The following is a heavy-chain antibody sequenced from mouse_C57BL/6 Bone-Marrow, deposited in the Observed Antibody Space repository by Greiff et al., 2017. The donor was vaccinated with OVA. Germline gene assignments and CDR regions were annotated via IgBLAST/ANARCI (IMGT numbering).Heavy chain of an antibody. CDR3: ARNGWLLRDWYFDG. CDR1: GYTFTDHT. Sequence: QVQLKQSDAELVKPGASVKISCTASGYTFTDHTIHWMKQRPEQGLEWIGYIYPGDGSTKYNEKFKGKATLTADKSSSTAYMQLNSLTSEDSAVYFCARNGWLLRDWYFDGWGTGTTVTVSS. V-gene: IGHV1-78*01. CDR2: IYPGDGST. J-gene: IGHJ1*03. D-gene: IGHD2-3*01.